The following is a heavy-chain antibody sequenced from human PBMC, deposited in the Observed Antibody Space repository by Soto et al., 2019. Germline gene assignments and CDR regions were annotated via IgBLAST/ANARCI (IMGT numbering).Heavy chain of an antibody. D-gene: IGHD2-15*01. Sequence: PGGSLRLSCSASGFSITDYAMSWVRQAPGKGLEWVSSISDSGTKTFYGDSVKGRFAISRDTSKNTVYMQMNNLRADDTALYYCAKDGIRQDHYWGQGTVVTVSS. CDR1: GFSITDYA. CDR3: AKDGIRQDHY. V-gene: IGHV3-23*01. CDR2: ISDSGTKT. J-gene: IGHJ4*02.